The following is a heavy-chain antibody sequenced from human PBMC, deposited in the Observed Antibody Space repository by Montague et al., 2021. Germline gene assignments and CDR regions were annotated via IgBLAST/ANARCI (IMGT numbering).Heavy chain of an antibody. CDR3: AKGPYDDGSYLLHFES. V-gene: IGHV3-23*01. D-gene: IGHD1-26*01. CDR2: ISGGSDNT. J-gene: IGHJ4*02. CDR1: GFSFDYYV. Sequence: SLRLSCAASGFSFDYYVMAWVRQAPGKGLEWVCVISGGSDNTYYADSVKGRFTISRDSSESTLFLQMNSLRVEDSAVYYCAKGPYDDGSYLLHFESWGQGTLVTASS.